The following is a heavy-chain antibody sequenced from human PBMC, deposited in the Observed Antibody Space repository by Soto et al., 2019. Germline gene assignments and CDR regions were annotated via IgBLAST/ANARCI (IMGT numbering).Heavy chain of an antibody. Sequence: PSETLYLTCTVSGGSISSYYWSWIRQPPGKGLEWIGYIYYSGSTNYNPSLKSRVTISVDTSKNQFSLKLSSVTAADTAVYYCARDSTGMPPNYYYYGMDVWGQGTTVTVSS. D-gene: IGHD1-1*01. V-gene: IGHV4-59*01. CDR2: IYYSGST. J-gene: IGHJ6*02. CDR1: GGSISSYY. CDR3: ARDSTGMPPNYYYYGMDV.